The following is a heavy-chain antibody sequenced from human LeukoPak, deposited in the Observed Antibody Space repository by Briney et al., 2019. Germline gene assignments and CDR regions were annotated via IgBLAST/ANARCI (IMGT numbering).Heavy chain of an antibody. D-gene: IGHD2-2*01. CDR3: VKSQGFRGFHSTNFDY. V-gene: IGHV3-64D*06. CDR1: GFTFSSYA. Sequence: GGSLRLSCSASGFTFSSYAMHWVRQAPGKGLEYVSAISSNGGSTYYADSVKGRFTISRDNSKNTLYLQMSSLRAEDTAVYYCVKSQGFRGFHSTNFDYWGQGTLVTVSS. CDR2: ISSNGGST. J-gene: IGHJ4*02.